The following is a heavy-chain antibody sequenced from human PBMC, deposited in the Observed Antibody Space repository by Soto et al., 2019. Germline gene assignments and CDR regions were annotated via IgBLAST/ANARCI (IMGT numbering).Heavy chain of an antibody. CDR3: ARGRGYSYRPHWFSGMAV. D-gene: IGHD5-18*01. CDR1: GGTFSSYA. J-gene: IGHJ6*02. CDR2: IIPIFGTA. V-gene: IGHV1-69*13. Sequence: GASGKVSCKASGGTFSSYAISWVRQAPGQGLEWMGGIIPIFGTANYAQKFQGRVTITADESTSTAYMELSSLRSEDTAVYYCARGRGYSYRPHWFSGMAVCGQGPTVPVYS.